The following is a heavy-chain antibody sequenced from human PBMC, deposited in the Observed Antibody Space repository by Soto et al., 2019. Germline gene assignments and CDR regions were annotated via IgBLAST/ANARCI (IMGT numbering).Heavy chain of an antibody. CDR3: ARAITMVRGGQNWFDP. D-gene: IGHD3-10*01. CDR1: GGSFSGYY. Sequence: QVQLQQWGAGLLKPSETLSLTCAVYGGSFSGYYWSWIRQPPGKGLEWIGEINHSGSTNYNPSLKSRVTISVDTSKNQFSLKLSSVTAADTAVYYCARAITMVRGGQNWFDPWGQGTLVTVSS. CDR2: INHSGST. J-gene: IGHJ5*02. V-gene: IGHV4-34*01.